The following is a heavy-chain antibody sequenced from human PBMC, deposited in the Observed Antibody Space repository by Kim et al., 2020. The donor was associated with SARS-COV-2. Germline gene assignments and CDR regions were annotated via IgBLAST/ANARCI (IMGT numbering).Heavy chain of an antibody. D-gene: IGHD2-8*01. CDR3: CRYCTNGVCFRDYYYYCGMAV. V-gene: IGHV3-49*04. CDR1: GFTFGGYA. Sequence: GGSLRLSCTASGFTFGGYAMSWVRQAPGKGLEWVGFIRSKAYGGTTEYAASVKGRCTISRDDSKSIAYLQMNSLKTEDTAVYYCCRYCTNGVCFRDYYYYCGMAVWLQGTTVTASS. J-gene: IGHJ6*02. CDR2: IRSKAYGGTT.